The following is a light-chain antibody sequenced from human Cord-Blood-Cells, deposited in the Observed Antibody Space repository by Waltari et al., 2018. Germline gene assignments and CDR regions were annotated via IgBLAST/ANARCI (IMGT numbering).Light chain of an antibody. J-gene: IGLJ2*01. CDR2: PDS. CDR3: QAWDSSTAV. CDR1: KLGDKY. V-gene: IGLV3-1*01. Sequence: SYELTQPPSVSVSPGQTASITCSGDKLGDKYACWYQQKPGQSPVLVIYPDSKRPSGIPGLFRGPNSGKAATLTFSGTQAVDEADYYCQAWDSSTAVFGGGTKLTVL.